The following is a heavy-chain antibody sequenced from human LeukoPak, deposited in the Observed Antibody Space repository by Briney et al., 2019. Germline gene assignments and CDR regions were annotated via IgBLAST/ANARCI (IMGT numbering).Heavy chain of an antibody. Sequence: SETLSLTCTVSGGSISSYYWSWIRQPPGKRLEWIGYIYYSGSTNFNPSLKIRVTISVDTSKNQFSLKLSSVTAADTAVYYCARRGLEYQLLSYFDYCGQGTLVTVSS. CDR2: IYYSGST. J-gene: IGHJ4*02. V-gene: IGHV4-59*01. D-gene: IGHD2-2*01. CDR3: ARRGLEYQLLSYFDY. CDR1: GGSISSYY.